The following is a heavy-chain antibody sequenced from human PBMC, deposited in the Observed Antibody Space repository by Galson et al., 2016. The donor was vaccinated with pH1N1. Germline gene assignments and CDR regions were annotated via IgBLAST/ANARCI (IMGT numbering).Heavy chain of an antibody. D-gene: IGHD2-21*01. CDR3: ARRRPCPINYHYYVDL. J-gene: IGHJ6*03. CDR1: GVSLSSGDYY. V-gene: IGHV4-30-4*08. CDR2: IYFTGST. Sequence: TLSLTCTVSGVSLSSGDYYWSWLRQPPGKGLEWIGFIYFTGSTYYSPSLKSRISMSLDTSNNQFSLRLTSVTAAYTAVYYCARRRPCPINYHYYVDLWGNGATVIISS.